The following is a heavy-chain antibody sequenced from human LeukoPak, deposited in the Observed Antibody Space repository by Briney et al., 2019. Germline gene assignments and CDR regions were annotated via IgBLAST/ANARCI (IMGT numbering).Heavy chain of an antibody. CDR3: ARGPGATDIDY. V-gene: IGHV4-59*01. CDR2: IYYSGST. CDR1: GGSISRYY. J-gene: IGHJ4*02. D-gene: IGHD1-26*01. Sequence: KTSETLSLTCIVPGGSISRYYWSSMRQPPGKGLEWIGYIYYSGSTNYNPSLKSRVTISVDTSKNQFSLKLSSVTAADTAVYYCARGPGATDIDYWGQGTLVTVSS.